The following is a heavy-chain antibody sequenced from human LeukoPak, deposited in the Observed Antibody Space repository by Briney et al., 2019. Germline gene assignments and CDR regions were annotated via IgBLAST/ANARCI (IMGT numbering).Heavy chain of an antibody. D-gene: IGHD4-17*01. J-gene: IGHJ4*02. Sequence: GAXVKVSCKASGYTFTSYAMHWVRQAPGQRLEWMGWINAGNGNARYSQKFQGRVTITRDTSASTAYMELSSLRSEDTAVYYCARGSGDYVALGDYWGQGTLVTVSS. CDR1: GYTFTSYA. V-gene: IGHV1-3*01. CDR2: INAGNGNA. CDR3: ARGSGDYVALGDY.